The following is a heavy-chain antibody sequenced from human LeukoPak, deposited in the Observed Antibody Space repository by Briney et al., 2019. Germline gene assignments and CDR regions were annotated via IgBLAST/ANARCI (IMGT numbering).Heavy chain of an antibody. J-gene: IGHJ4*02. CDR1: GFTFRSYN. CDR3: ASTDSHGWSDCDN. CDR2: ISTSSTYI. D-gene: IGHD6-19*01. V-gene: IGHV3-21*06. Sequence: GGSLRLSCAASGFTFRSYNMNWVRQAPGKGLEWVSSISTSSTYIYYADSVKGRFTISRDNAKNSLYLQMNSLRAEDTAVYYCASTDSHGWSDCDNWGQGTLVTVSS.